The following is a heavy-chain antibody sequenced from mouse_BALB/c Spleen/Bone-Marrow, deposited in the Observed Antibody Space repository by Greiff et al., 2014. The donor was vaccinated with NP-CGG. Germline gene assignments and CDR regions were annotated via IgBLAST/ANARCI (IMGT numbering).Heavy chain of an antibody. V-gene: IGHV5-6-3*01. Sequence: EVKLEESGGGLVQPGGSLKLSCAASGFTFSSYGMSWVRQTPDKRLELVATINSNGGSTYYPDSVKGRFTISRDNAKDTLYLQMSSLKSEDTAMYYCARKVRKYYAMDYWGQGTSVTVSS. CDR1: GFTFSSYG. D-gene: IGHD1-3*01. J-gene: IGHJ4*01. CDR2: INSNGGST. CDR3: ARKVRKYYAMDY.